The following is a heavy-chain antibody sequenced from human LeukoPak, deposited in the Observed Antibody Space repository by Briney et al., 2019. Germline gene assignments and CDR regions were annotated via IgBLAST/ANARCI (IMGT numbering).Heavy chain of an antibody. V-gene: IGHV3-23*01. D-gene: IGHD2-21*02. CDR2: ISGSGGST. CDR1: GFTFSSYA. CDR3: ATRGVTATYYFDY. Sequence: GGSLRLSCAASGFTFSSYAVSWVRQAPGKGLEWVSAISGSGGSTYYADSVKGRFTISRENSKNTLYLQMNSLRAEDTAVYYCATRGVTATYYFDYWGQGTLVTVSS. J-gene: IGHJ4*02.